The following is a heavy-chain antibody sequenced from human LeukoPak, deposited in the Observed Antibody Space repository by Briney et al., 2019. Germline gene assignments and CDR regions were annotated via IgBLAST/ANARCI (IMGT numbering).Heavy chain of an antibody. D-gene: IGHD1-1*01. CDR2: ISAYNGNT. CDR1: GYTFTSYG. J-gene: IGHJ6*03. CDR3: ARRTLGFTGTNYMDV. Sequence: ASVKVSCKASGYTFTSYGISWVQQAPGQGLEWMGWISAYNGNTNYAQKLQGRVTMTTDTSTSTAYMELRSLRSDDTAVYYCARRTLGFTGTNYMDVWGKGTTVTVFS. V-gene: IGHV1-18*01.